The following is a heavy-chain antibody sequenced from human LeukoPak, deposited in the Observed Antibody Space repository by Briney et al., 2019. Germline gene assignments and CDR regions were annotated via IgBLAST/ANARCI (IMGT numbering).Heavy chain of an antibody. D-gene: IGHD5-12*01. CDR3: ARDSNGYAFDY. J-gene: IGHJ4*02. CDR2: ISSSSSYI. CDR1: GFTFSSYS. Sequence: GGSLRLSCAASGFTFSSYSMDWVRQAPGKGLEWVSSISSSSSYIYYADSVKGRFTISRDNAKNSLYLQMNSLRAEDTAVYYCARDSNGYAFDYWGQGTLVTVSS. V-gene: IGHV3-21*01.